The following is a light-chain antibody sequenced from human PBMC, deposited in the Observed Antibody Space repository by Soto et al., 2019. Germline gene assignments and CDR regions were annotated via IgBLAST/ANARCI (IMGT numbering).Light chain of an antibody. CDR1: QSISRN. CDR2: AAS. J-gene: IGKJ5*01. Sequence: DIQMTQSPSSLSASVGDRVTITCRASQSISRNLNWYQHKPGKAPKLLIYAASSLQNGVPSRFSGGGSGTEFTLSISSLQPEDFGTYYCQQSYTTAAITFGQGTRRDNK. CDR3: QQSYTTAAIT. V-gene: IGKV1-39*01.